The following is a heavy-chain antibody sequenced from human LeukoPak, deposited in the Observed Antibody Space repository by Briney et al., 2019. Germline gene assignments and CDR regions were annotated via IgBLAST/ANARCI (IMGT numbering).Heavy chain of an antibody. CDR1: GYTFTSYA. Sequence: ASVKVSCKASGYTFTSYAMHWVRQAPGQRLEWMGWINAGNGNTKYSQKLQGRVTITRDTSASTAYMELSSLRSEDTAVYYCASTDLIYGDYNYWGQGTLVTVSS. CDR2: INAGNGNT. V-gene: IGHV1-3*01. D-gene: IGHD4-17*01. CDR3: ASTDLIYGDYNY. J-gene: IGHJ4*02.